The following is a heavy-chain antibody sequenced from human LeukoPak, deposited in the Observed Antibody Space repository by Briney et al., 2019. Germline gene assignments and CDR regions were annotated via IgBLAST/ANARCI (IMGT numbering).Heavy chain of an antibody. Sequence: PGGSLRLSCAASGFTFITYWMSWVRQAPGKGLEWVANIKQDGSEKYYVDSVKGRFTISRDNAKNSLYLQMNSLRAEDTAVYYCARGGSSSWYGLRYWGQGTLVTVSS. V-gene: IGHV3-7*01. CDR1: GFTFITYW. D-gene: IGHD6-13*01. CDR3: ARGGSSSWYGLRY. CDR2: IKQDGSEK. J-gene: IGHJ4*02.